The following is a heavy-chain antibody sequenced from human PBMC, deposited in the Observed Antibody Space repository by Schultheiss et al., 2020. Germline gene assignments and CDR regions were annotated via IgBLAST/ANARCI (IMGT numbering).Heavy chain of an antibody. CDR3: ARCMYVWGSYLDY. CDR2: IYTSGST. Sequence: SETLSLTCTVSGGSISSGSYYWSWIRQPAGKGLEWIGRIYTSGSTNYNPSLKSRVTISVDTSKNQFSLKLSSVTAADTAVYYCARCMYVWGSYLDYWGQGTLVTVSS. D-gene: IGHD3-16*02. J-gene: IGHJ4*02. V-gene: IGHV4-61*02. CDR1: GGSISSGSYY.